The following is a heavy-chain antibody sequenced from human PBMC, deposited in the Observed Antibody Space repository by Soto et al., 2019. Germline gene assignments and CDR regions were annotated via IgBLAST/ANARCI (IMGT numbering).Heavy chain of an antibody. CDR3: ARVVGYYDPYYYGMDV. V-gene: IGHV3-21*01. CDR1: GFTFSSYN. CDR2: ISSSSSYI. D-gene: IGHD3-22*01. J-gene: IGHJ6*02. Sequence: GGSLRLSCAASGFTFSSYNMNWVRQAPGKGLEWVSSISSSSSYIYYADSVKGRFTISRDNAKNSLYLQMNSLRAEDTAVYYCARVVGYYDPYYYGMDVWGQGTTVTVSS.